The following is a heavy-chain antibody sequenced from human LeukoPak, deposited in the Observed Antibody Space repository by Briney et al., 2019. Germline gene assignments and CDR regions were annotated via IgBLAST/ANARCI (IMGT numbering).Heavy chain of an antibody. CDR1: GFTFSSYA. CDR3: AKVPRYDILTGRWFDY. Sequence: GGSLRLSCAASGFTFSSYAMSWVRQAPGKGLEWVSAISGSGGSTYYADSVKGRFTISRDNSKNTLYLQMNSLRAEDTAVYYCAKVPRYDILTGRWFDYWGQGTLVTVSS. J-gene: IGHJ4*02. D-gene: IGHD3-9*01. CDR2: ISGSGGST. V-gene: IGHV3-23*01.